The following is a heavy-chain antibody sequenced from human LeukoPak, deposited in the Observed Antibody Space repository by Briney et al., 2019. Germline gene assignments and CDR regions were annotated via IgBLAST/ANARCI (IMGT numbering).Heavy chain of an antibody. J-gene: IGHJ4*02. Sequence: SETLSLTCTVSGGSISSSSYYWGWIRQPPGKGLEWIGSIYYSGSTYYNPSLKSRVTISVDTSKNQFSLKLSSVTAADTAVYYCARGRVGDTRYYFDYWGQGTLVTVSS. V-gene: IGHV4-39*07. D-gene: IGHD1-26*01. CDR1: GGSISSSSYY. CDR2: IYYSGST. CDR3: ARGRVGDTRYYFDY.